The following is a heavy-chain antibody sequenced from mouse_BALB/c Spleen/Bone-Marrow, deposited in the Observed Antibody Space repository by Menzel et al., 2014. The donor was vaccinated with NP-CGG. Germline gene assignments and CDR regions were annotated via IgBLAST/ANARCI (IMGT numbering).Heavy chain of an antibody. CDR1: GDSITSGF. Sequence: VQLQQSGPRVVKPSQTLSLTCSVTGDSITSGFWNWIRKFPGNKLEYMGYISYSGTTYYNPSLKSRISFTRDTSKNQYYLQLISVTTEDTATYFCARWDFGNHYTMDYWGQGTSVTVSS. D-gene: IGHD2-1*01. J-gene: IGHJ4*01. V-gene: IGHV3-8*02. CDR3: ARWDFGNHYTMDY. CDR2: ISYSGTT.